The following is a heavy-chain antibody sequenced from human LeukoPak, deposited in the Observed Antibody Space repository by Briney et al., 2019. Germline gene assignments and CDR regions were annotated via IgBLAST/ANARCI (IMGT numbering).Heavy chain of an antibody. CDR3: ARAGDLVGYGMDV. Sequence: TLSLTCTVSGGSISSGGYYWSWIRQHPGKGLEWIGYIYYSGSTYYNPSLKSRVTISVDTSKSQFSLKLSSVTAADTAVYYCARAGDLVGYGMDVWGQGTTVTVSS. J-gene: IGHJ6*02. CDR1: GGSISSGGYY. D-gene: IGHD3-16*01. CDR2: IYYSGST. V-gene: IGHV4-31*03.